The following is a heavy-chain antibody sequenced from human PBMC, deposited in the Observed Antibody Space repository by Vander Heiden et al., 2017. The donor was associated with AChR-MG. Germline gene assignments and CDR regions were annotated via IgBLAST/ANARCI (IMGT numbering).Heavy chain of an antibody. CDR2: MNPNSGNT. J-gene: IGHJ4*02. V-gene: IGHV1-8*01. D-gene: IGHD1-26*01. CDR3: ARVPGKAVGATTGLGY. Sequence: QVQLVQSGAEVQKPGASVKVSCKASGYTFTSYDINWVRQATGQGLEWMGWMNPNSGNTGYAQKFQGRVTMTRNTSISTAYMELSSLRSEDTAVYYCARVPGKAVGATTGLGYLGQGTLVTVSS. CDR1: GYTFTSYD.